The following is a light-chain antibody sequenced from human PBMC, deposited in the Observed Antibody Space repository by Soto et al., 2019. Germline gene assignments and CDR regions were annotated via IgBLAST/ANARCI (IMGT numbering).Light chain of an antibody. J-gene: IGKJ4*01. CDR1: QNIGNW. V-gene: IGKV1-12*02. CDR3: QQANIFHFT. Sequence: DIQMTQSPSSVSASVGDRFTITCRAGQNIGNWLAWYQQKAGKVPQLLIYAASSLQSGVPSRFSGSRSGPNFTLTISSLQPEDLATYYCQQANIFHFTFGAGTKVDIK. CDR2: AAS.